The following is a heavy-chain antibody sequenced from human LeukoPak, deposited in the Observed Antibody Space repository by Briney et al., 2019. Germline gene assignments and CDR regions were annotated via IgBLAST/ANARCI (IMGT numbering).Heavy chain of an antibody. D-gene: IGHD2-2*01. V-gene: IGHV4-34*01. CDR3: ARYCSSTSCVDY. CDR2: INHSGST. Sequence: SETLSLTCAVYGGSFSGYYWSWIRQPPGKGLEWIGEINHSGSTNYNPSLKSRATISVDTSKNQFSLKLSSVTAADTAVYYCARYCSSTSCVDYWGQGTLVTVSS. J-gene: IGHJ4*02. CDR1: GGSFSGYY.